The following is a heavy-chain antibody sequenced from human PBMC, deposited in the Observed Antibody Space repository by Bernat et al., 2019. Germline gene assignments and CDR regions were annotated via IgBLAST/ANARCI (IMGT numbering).Heavy chain of an antibody. V-gene: IGHV1-69*01. J-gene: IGHJ4*02. Sequence: QVQLVQSGAEVKKPGSSVKVSCKASGGTFSSYAISWVRQAPGQGLEWMGGSIPIFGTASYAQKFQGRVTITAEQSASTAYMELRSLRSEHTAVYYCARVAHYDSKDTFDYWGQGTLDTVSS. CDR3: ARVAHYDSKDTFDY. CDR2: SIPIFGTA. CDR1: GGTFSSYA. D-gene: IGHD3-22*01.